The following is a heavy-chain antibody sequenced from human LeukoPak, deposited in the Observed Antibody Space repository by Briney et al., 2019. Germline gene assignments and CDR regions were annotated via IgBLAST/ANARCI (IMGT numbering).Heavy chain of an antibody. D-gene: IGHD3-22*01. CDR1: GGPISSGSYY. Sequence: SETLSLTCTVSGGPISSGSYYWSWIRQPAGKGLEWIGRIYTSGSTNYNPSLKSRVTISVDTSKNQFSLKLSSVTAADTAVYYCASYDSSGYSFDYWGQGTLVTVSS. V-gene: IGHV4-61*02. J-gene: IGHJ4*02. CDR2: IYTSGST. CDR3: ASYDSSGYSFDY.